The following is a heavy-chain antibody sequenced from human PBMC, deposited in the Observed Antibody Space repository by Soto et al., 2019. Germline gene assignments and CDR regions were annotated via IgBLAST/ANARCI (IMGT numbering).Heavy chain of an antibody. CDR1: VFTFSSYW. J-gene: IGHJ6*02. Sequence: PGGSLRLSCAASVFTFSSYWMQWVRQSPGKGLVWVSRMNEDGGTTDYADSVKGRFTISRDNPKNTLYLQMKSLRGEDTAVYYCASDLSGRAEVWGQGTTVTVSS. D-gene: IGHD3-10*01. CDR3: ASDLSGRAEV. CDR2: MNEDGGTT. V-gene: IGHV3-74*01.